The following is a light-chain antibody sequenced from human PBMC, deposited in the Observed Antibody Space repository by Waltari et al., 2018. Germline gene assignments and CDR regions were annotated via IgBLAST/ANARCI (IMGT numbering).Light chain of an antibody. CDR1: QSISGY. J-gene: IGKJ1*01. V-gene: IGKV1-39*01. CDR2: TAS. Sequence: DIQMTQSPSSLSASVGDRVTITCRASQSISGYLNWYQQKPGKAPNLLIYTASTLQSGVPSRFSGSGSRTDFTLTISSLQPEDFATYYCQQSYSTPRTFGQGTKVEIK. CDR3: QQSYSTPRT.